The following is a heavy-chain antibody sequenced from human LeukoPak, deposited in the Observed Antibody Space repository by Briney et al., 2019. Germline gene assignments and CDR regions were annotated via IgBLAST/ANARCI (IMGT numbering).Heavy chain of an antibody. Sequence: PSETLSLTCAVYGGFFSGYYWSWIRQPPGKGLEWIGEINHSGSTNYNPSLKSRVTISVDTSKNQFSLKLSSVTAADTAVYYCARGYDSSGYFDYWGQGTLVTVSS. V-gene: IGHV4-34*01. CDR3: ARGYDSSGYFDY. D-gene: IGHD3-22*01. CDR2: INHSGST. J-gene: IGHJ4*02. CDR1: GGFFSGYY.